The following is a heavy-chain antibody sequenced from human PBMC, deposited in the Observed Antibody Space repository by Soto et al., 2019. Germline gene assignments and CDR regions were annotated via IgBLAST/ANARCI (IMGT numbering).Heavy chain of an antibody. CDR1: GFTFSSYG. D-gene: IGHD1-1*01. V-gene: IGHV3-30*03. CDR3: ARERARDRNRPFHP. J-gene: IGHJ1*01. CDR2: ISYDGSNK. Sequence: GGSLRLSCAASGFTFSSYGMHWVRQAPGKGLEWVAVISYDGSNKYYADSVKGRFTISRDNSKNTLLSVTAADTAVYYCARERARDRNRPFHPWGPGTLVTVSS.